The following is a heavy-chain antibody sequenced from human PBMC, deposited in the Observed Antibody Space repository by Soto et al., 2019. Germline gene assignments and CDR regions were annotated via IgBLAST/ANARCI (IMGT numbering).Heavy chain of an antibody. CDR3: ARAQGDY. J-gene: IGHJ4*02. V-gene: IGHV1-24*01. CDR1: GYTLTELS. CDR2: FDPEDGET. Sequence: GASVKVSCKVSGYTLTELSMHWVRQAPGKGLEWMGGFDPEDGETIYAQKFQGRVTMTTDTSTSTAYMELRSLRSDDTAVYYCARAQGDYWGQGTLVTVSS.